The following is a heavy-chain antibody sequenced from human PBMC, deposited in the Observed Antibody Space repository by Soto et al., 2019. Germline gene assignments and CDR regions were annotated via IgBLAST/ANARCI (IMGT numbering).Heavy chain of an antibody. CDR3: AKGGAGTAGENSFRNALDV. V-gene: IGHV3-23*01. CDR1: GFTFSNYA. CDR2: LIGSGAFT. Sequence: EVQLLQSGGGLVQPGGSLRLSCAASGFTFSNYAMNWVRQAPGKGLEWVSGLIGSGAFTYYADSIKGRFTISRDNSKNTLNLKRTGRGADDPAVYSWAKGGAGTAGENSFRNALDVWGQGPTVTVSS. J-gene: IGHJ6*02. D-gene: IGHD2-15*01.